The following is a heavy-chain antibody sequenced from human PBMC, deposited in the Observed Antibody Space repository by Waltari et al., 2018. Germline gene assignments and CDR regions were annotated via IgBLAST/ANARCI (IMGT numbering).Heavy chain of an antibody. CDR2: MNSGGDTT. V-gene: IGHV1-46*01. CDR1: GYPFTSYY. J-gene: IGHJ4*02. CDR3: ARLGITMTPDY. Sequence: QVQLVQSGAELKKPGASVKLSCKSSGYPFTSYYIQWVRQAPGQGLEWMGVMNSGGDTTIHAQKFQGRVTMTRDTSTSTVYMELSSLRSEDTAVYYCARLGITMTPDYWGQGTLVTVSS.